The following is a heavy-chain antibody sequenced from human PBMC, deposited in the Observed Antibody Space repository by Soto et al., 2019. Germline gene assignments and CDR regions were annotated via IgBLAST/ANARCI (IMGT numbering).Heavy chain of an antibody. CDR1: GYTFTSYA. D-gene: IGHD1-7*01. Sequence: QVQLVQSGAEEKKPGASVKVSCKASGYTFTSYAMHWVRQAPGQRLEWMGWINAGNGNTKYSQKFQGRVTITRDTSASTAYMELSSLRSEDTAVYYCARDPWNYVSGWFDPWGQGALVTVSS. CDR3: ARDPWNYVSGWFDP. CDR2: INAGNGNT. J-gene: IGHJ5*02. V-gene: IGHV1-3*05.